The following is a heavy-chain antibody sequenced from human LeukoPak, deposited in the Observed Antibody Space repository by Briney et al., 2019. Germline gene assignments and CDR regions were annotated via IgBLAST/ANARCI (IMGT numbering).Heavy chain of an antibody. CDR3: ARDRPTGASRLFVVQ. CDR1: GFTFGDYA. CDR2: MSSGGTYL. D-gene: IGHD2-15*01. Sequence: GGSLRLSCTASGFTFGDYAMSWVRQAPGKGLEWVSSMSSGGTYLYYADSVRGRFTISRDNAKNSLYLVMKSLRAEDTATYFCARDRPTGASRLFVVQWGQGTLVSVSS. V-gene: IGHV3-21*04. J-gene: IGHJ4*02.